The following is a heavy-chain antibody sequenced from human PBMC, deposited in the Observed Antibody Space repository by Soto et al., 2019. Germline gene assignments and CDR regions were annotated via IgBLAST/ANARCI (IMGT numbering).Heavy chain of an antibody. Sequence: HPGGSLRLSCAASGFTFSSYSMNWVRQAPGKGLEWVSYISSSSSTIYYADSVKGRFTISRDNAKNSLYLQMNSLRDEDTAVYYCARDDILTGYYVAFDIWGQGTMVTVSS. CDR3: ARDDILTGYYVAFDI. J-gene: IGHJ3*02. V-gene: IGHV3-48*02. CDR2: ISSSSSTI. D-gene: IGHD3-9*01. CDR1: GFTFSSYS.